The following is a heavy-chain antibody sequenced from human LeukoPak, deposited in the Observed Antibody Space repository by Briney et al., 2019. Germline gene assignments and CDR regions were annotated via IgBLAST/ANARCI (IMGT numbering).Heavy chain of an antibody. CDR1: NYSISTDYY. V-gene: IGHV4-38-2*02. D-gene: IGHD3-16*02. CDR3: ARYDVWGSYRAFDY. CDR2: MYHSGST. J-gene: IGHJ4*02. Sequence: SETLSLTCTVSNYSISTDYYWGWIRQPPGTGLEWIGTMYHSGSTYYNPSLKSRVTISVDTSKNQFSLKLSSVTAADTAVYYCARYDVWGSYRAFDYWGQGTLVTVSS.